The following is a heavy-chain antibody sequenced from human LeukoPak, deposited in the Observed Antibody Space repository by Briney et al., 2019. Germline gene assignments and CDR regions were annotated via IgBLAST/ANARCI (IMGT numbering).Heavy chain of an antibody. CDR2: INPNSGGT. Sequence: ASVKVSCKASGYTFTGYYMNWVRQAPGQGLEWMGRINPNSGGTNYAQKFQGRVTMTRDTSISTAYMELSRLRSDDTAVYYCARSKTYSSSWYVLYFDYWGQGTLVTVSS. CDR3: ARSKTYSSSWYVLYFDY. V-gene: IGHV1-2*06. D-gene: IGHD6-13*01. J-gene: IGHJ4*02. CDR1: GYTFTGYY.